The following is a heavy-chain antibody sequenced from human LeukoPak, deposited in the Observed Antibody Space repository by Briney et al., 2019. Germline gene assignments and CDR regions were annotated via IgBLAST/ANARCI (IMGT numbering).Heavy chain of an antibody. D-gene: IGHD2-21*01. CDR3: ARRQQTGGDNGLHNWFDP. CDR1: DGSSSSSS. J-gene: IGHJ5*02. CDR2: IYYSGST. Sequence: SETLSLTCTVSDGSSSSSSWNWIRQPPAKGLEWIGYIYYSGSTKYNPSLESRVTISVDTSKNQISLNLRSVTAADTAIYYCARRQQTGGDNGLHNWFDPWGQGNLVTVSS. V-gene: IGHV4-59*08.